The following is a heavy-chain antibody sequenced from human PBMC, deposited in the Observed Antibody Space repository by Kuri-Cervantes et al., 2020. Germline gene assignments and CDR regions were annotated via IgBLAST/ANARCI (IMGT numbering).Heavy chain of an antibody. V-gene: IGHV3-30-3*01. CDR1: GFTFSSYA. Sequence: GGSLRLSCAASGFTFSSYAMHWVRQAPGKGLEWVAVISYDGSNKYYADSVKGRFTISRDNSKNTLYLQMNSLRAEDTAVYYCAKANPIAISRHIDYWGQGTLVTVSS. CDR3: AKANPIAISRHIDY. CDR2: ISYDGSNK. J-gene: IGHJ4*02. D-gene: IGHD2-21*01.